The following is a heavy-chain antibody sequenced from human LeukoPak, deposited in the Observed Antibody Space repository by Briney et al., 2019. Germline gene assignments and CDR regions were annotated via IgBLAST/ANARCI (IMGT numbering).Heavy chain of an antibody. Sequence: GGSLRLSCAASGFTFSNYEMNWVRQAPGKGLEWVSYISGPGGTIYKADSVEGRFIISRDNAKNSLYLQMNSLTAEDMAVYYCARFRQQIAYYYYYAVDVWGQGTTVTVSS. CDR2: ISGPGGTI. CDR1: GFTFSNYE. D-gene: IGHD3-10*01. CDR3: ARFRQQIAYYYYYAVDV. J-gene: IGHJ6*02. V-gene: IGHV3-48*03.